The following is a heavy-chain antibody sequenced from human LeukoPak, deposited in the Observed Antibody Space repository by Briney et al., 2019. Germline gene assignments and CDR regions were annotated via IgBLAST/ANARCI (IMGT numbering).Heavy chain of an antibody. J-gene: IGHJ3*02. D-gene: IGHD6-13*01. CDR2: INSDGGST. V-gene: IGHV3-74*01. Sequence: GGSLRLSCAASGFTFSSYWMHWVRQAPGKGLVWVSRINSDGGSTSYADSVKGRFTISRDNAKNTLYLQMNSLRAEDTAVYYCARDPYSSSWGHDAFDIWGQGTMVTVSS. CDR3: ARDPYSSSWGHDAFDI. CDR1: GFTFSSYW.